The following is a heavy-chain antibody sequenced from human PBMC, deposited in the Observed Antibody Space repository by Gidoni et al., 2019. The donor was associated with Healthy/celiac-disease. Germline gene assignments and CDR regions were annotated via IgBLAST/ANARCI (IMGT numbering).Heavy chain of an antibody. CDR2: IYYSGST. D-gene: IGHD2-15*01. Sequence: QVQPQESGPGLVKPSQTLSLTCTVSGGSISSGGYYWSWIRQHPGKGLEWIGYIYYSGSTYYNPSLKSLVTISVDTSKNQFSLKLSSVTAADTAVYYCARGYCSGGSCYYFDYWGQGTLVTVSS. CDR3: ARGYCSGGSCYYFDY. CDR1: GGSISSGGYY. J-gene: IGHJ4*02. V-gene: IGHV4-31*01.